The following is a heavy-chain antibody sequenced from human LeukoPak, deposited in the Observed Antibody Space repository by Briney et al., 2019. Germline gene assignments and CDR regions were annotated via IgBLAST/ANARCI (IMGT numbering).Heavy chain of an antibody. CDR3: ARSFSCSSTSCPLDD. V-gene: IGHV4-34*01. Sequence: ETLSLTCAVYGGSFSGYYWSWIRQPPGKGLEWIGEINHSGSTNYNPSLKSRVTISVDTSKNQFSLKLSSVTAADTAVYYCARSFSCSSTSCPLDDWGQGTLVTVSS. J-gene: IGHJ4*02. CDR1: GGSFSGYY. CDR2: INHSGST. D-gene: IGHD2-2*01.